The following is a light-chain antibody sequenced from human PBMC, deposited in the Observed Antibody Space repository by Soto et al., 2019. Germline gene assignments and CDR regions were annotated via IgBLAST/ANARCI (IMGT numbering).Light chain of an antibody. CDR2: GAS. CDR1: QSVSNNY. J-gene: IGKJ1*01. V-gene: IGKV3-20*01. CDR3: QQYGTPGT. Sequence: IVLTQSPGTLSLSPGERATLSWGASQSVSNNYLAWYQQKPGQAPRLLIYGASNRATGIPDRFSGSGSGTEFTLTISRLEPEDFAVYYCQQYGTPGTFGQGTQVDIK.